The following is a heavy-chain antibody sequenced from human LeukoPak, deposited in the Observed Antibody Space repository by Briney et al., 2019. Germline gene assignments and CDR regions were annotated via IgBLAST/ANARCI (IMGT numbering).Heavy chain of an antibody. D-gene: IGHD1-26*01. CDR3: ATNSGSPGGY. J-gene: IGHJ4*02. V-gene: IGHV3-33*01. CDR2: ILSDGSKE. Sequence: GGSLRLSCAASGFTFSSYGMHWVRQAPGKGLEWVAVILSDGSKEFYTDSVKGRFTISRDNSKNTLYLQMNSLRAEDTAMYYCATNSGSPGGYWGQGTLVTVSS. CDR1: GFTFSSYG.